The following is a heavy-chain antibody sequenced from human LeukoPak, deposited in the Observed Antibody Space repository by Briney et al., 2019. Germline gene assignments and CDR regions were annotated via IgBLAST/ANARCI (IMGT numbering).Heavy chain of an antibody. Sequence: PGGSLRLSCAASGFTFNFFSMYWVRQSPGKGLEWVAVISYDATNEYYADSVKGRFTISRDDSKSTLHLQMNSLRAEDTAVYYCVRDFASGSYYNLFDYWGQGTLVTVSS. CDR1: GFTFNFFS. J-gene: IGHJ4*02. CDR2: ISYDATNE. V-gene: IGHV3-30*04. CDR3: VRDFASGSYYNLFDY. D-gene: IGHD3-10*01.